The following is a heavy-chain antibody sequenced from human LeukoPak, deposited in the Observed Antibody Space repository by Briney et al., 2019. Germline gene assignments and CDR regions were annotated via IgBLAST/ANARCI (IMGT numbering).Heavy chain of an antibody. Sequence: GGSLRLSCTASGFTFGDYAMSWFRQAPGKGLEWVGFIRSKAYGGTTEYAASVKGRFTISRDDSKSIAYLQMNSLKTEDTAVYYCTRDERVGATRDPKFDYWGQGTLVTVSS. CDR3: TRDERVGATRDPKFDY. J-gene: IGHJ4*02. CDR2: IRSKAYGGTT. CDR1: GFTFGDYA. D-gene: IGHD1-26*01. V-gene: IGHV3-49*03.